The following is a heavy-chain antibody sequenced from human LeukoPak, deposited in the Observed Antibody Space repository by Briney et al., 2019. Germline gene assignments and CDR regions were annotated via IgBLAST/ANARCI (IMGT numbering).Heavy chain of an antibody. D-gene: IGHD2-8*01. J-gene: IGHJ6*02. V-gene: IGHV3-11*03. Sequence: TGGSLRLSCAASGFRFSDYYMTWIRQAPGKGLEWVACISDSSGYTTDEDSVKGRCTISRDNAKNTLYLQMDSLRGDDTAVYYCASGVGDYYYGMDVWGQGTTVTVSS. CDR2: ISDSSGYT. CDR1: GFRFSDYY. CDR3: ASGVGDYYYGMDV.